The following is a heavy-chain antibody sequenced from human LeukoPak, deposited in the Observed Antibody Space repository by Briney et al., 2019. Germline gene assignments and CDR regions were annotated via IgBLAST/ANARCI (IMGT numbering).Heavy chain of an antibody. CDR3: ARGASSSSLYYYYYVDV. CDR2: IIPIFGTA. CDR1: GGTFSSYA. Sequence: SVKVSCKVSGGTFSSYAISWVRQAPGQGLEWMGGIIPIFGTANYAQKFQGRVTITADESTSTAYMELSSLRSEDTAVYYCARGASSSSLYYYYYVDVWGKGTTVTVSS. D-gene: IGHD6-6*01. J-gene: IGHJ6*03. V-gene: IGHV1-69*13.